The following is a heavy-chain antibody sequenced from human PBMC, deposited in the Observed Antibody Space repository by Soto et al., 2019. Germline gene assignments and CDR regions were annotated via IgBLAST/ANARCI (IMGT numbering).Heavy chain of an antibody. CDR2: IYYSGST. V-gene: IGHV4-39*01. Sequence: SVTLSLTCTVSGVSISSSSYYWGWIRQPPGKGLEWIGSIYYSGSTYYNPSLKSRVTISVDTSKNQFSLKLSSVTAADTAVYYCARHGEEVVVTAPPHDAFDIWGQGTMVTVSS. J-gene: IGHJ3*02. CDR3: ARHGEEVVVTAPPHDAFDI. CDR1: GVSISSSSYY. D-gene: IGHD2-21*02.